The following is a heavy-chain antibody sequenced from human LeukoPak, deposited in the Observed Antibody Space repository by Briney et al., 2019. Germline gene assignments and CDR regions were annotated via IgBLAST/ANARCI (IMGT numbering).Heavy chain of an antibody. D-gene: IGHD3-3*01. J-gene: IGHJ4*02. CDR3: AKDYPYDGFGVVIPAVFDY. CDR2: IRHDGSNK. CDR1: GFTFSSYG. Sequence: PGGSLRLSCAASGFTFSSYGMHWVRQAPGKGLEWVAFIRHDGSNKYYADSVKGRFTISRDHSKNTLYLQMNSLRAEDTAVYYCAKDYPYDGFGVVIPAVFDYWGQGTLVTVSS. V-gene: IGHV3-30*02.